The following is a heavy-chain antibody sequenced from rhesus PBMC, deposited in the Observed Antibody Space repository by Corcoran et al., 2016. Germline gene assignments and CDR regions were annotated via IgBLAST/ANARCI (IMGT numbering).Heavy chain of an antibody. J-gene: IGHJ4*01. CDR3: ARPYSGSWTLFDY. Sequence: QLQLQESGPGLVKPSETLSVTCAVSGGSISSSYWSWIRQAPGKGLEWIGYIYGSGSSTNYNPSLKRRVTLSVVTSNNQLSLKLSSVTTADTAVYYCARPYSGSWTLFDYWGQGVLVTVSS. CDR1: GGSISSSY. V-gene: IGHV4-169*01. D-gene: IGHD6-25*01. CDR2: IYGSGSST.